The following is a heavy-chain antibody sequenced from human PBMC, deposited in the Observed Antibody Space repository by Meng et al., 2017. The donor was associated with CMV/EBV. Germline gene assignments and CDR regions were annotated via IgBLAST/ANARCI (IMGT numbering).Heavy chain of an antibody. D-gene: IGHD2-21*01. J-gene: IGHJ3*02. CDR1: GFTFSGSA. Sequence: GGSLRLSCAASGFTFSGSAMHWVRQASGKGLEWVGRIRSKANSYATAYAASVKGRFTISRDDSKNTAYQQMNSLKTEDTAVYYCTRHQFAYCGGDCSGDDAFDIWGQGTMVTVSS. V-gene: IGHV3-73*01. CDR2: IRSKANSYAT. CDR3: TRHQFAYCGGDCSGDDAFDI.